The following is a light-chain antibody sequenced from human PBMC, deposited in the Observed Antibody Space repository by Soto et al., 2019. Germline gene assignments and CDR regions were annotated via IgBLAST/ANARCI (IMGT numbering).Light chain of an antibody. CDR3: QSYDSSLSGYV. CDR2: DDN. Sequence: QSALTQPPSLSGAPGQRVTVSCTGSSSNIGAGYDVHWYQQLPGTAPKLLIFDDNNRPSGVPDRFSGSRSGTSASLAITGLQAEDEAEYYCQSYDSSLSGYVFGAGTKVTVL. V-gene: IGLV1-40*01. CDR1: SSNIGAGYD. J-gene: IGLJ1*01.